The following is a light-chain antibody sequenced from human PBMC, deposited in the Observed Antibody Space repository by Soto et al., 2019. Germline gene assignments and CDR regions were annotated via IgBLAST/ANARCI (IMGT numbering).Light chain of an antibody. CDR3: SSSTSSSTF. Sequence: QSALTQPASVSGSPGQSITISCTGTSSDVGGYNYVSWYQQHPGKAPKLMIYDVSNRPSGVSNRFSGSKSGNTASLTISGLQAEDEADYYCSSSTSSSTFFGTGTKLTVL. V-gene: IGLV2-14*01. CDR1: SSDVGGYNY. J-gene: IGLJ1*01. CDR2: DVS.